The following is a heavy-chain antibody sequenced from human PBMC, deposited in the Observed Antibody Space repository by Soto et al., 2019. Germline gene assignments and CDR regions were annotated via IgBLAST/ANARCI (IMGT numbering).Heavy chain of an antibody. J-gene: IGHJ4*02. Sequence: QEQLVESGGDVVQPGRSLTLPCAASGLTFSANAMHWVRQAPGKGLEWVAVIAYDGTIKIYRDSVKGRFTISRDDSKSTLYLQMNSLRPEDTAVYYCARDKIKGAPDYLDSWGQGTLVTVSS. CDR2: IAYDGTIK. CDR1: GLTFSANA. D-gene: IGHD1-26*01. V-gene: IGHV3-30-3*01. CDR3: ARDKIKGAPDYLDS.